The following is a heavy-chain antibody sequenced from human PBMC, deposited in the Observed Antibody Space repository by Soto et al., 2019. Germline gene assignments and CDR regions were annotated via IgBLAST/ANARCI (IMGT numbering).Heavy chain of an antibody. V-gene: IGHV2-5*02. CDR2: LYWDDDT. Sequence: QITLKESGPPLVKPTQTLTLTCTFSRFSLSTSGVGVGWIRQPPGKALEWLALLYWDDDTRVSPSLKSRLTITKDTSKNQVVLKMTYMDPVDTGTYYCAHSLINWGEAFDIWGQGAMVTVSS. CDR1: RFSLSTSGVG. CDR3: AHSLINWGEAFDI. D-gene: IGHD7-27*01. J-gene: IGHJ3*02.